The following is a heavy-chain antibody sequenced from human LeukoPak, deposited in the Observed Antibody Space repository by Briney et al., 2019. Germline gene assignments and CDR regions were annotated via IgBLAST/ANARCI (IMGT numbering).Heavy chain of an antibody. CDR3: ARGRERYCSGGSCYFDY. CDR1: GFTFSSYS. D-gene: IGHD2-15*01. Sequence: GGSLRLSCTASGFTFSSYSMNWVRQAPGKGLEWVSYISSSGSTIYYADSVKGRFTISRDNAKNSLYLQMNSLRAEDTAVYYCARGRERYCSGGSCYFDYWGQGTLVTVSS. V-gene: IGHV3-48*04. CDR2: ISSSGSTI. J-gene: IGHJ4*02.